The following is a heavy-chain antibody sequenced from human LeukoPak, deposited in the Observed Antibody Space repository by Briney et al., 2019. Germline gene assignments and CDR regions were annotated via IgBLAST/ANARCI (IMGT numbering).Heavy chain of an antibody. D-gene: IGHD3/OR15-3a*01. CDR3: ARDKDWSFDN. Sequence: GGSLRLSCAASGFTFTSYSMIWVRQAPGKGLEWVAYITTSSSDINYADSVKGRFTISRDNAKNSLYLQMNSLRDEDTAVYYCARDKDWSFDNWGQGILVTVSS. CDR2: ITTSSSDI. CDR1: GFTFTSYS. J-gene: IGHJ4*02. V-gene: IGHV3-21*05.